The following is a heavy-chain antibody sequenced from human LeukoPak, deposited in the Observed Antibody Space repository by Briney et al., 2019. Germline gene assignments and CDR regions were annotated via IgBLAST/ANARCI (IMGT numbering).Heavy chain of an antibody. D-gene: IGHD3-22*01. Sequence: SETLSLTCTVSGGSISSGDYYWSWIRQPPGKGLEWIAYMYYSGSTYYNPSLKSRVTMSAYTSKNQLSLKLSSVTAVDTAVYYCARPYYYDSRIDPWGQGILVTVSS. V-gene: IGHV4-30-4*01. CDR1: GGSISSGDYY. CDR3: ARPYYYDSRIDP. CDR2: MYYSGST. J-gene: IGHJ5*02.